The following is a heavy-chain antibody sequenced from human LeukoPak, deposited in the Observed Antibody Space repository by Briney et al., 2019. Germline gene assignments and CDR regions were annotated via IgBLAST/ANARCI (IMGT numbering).Heavy chain of an antibody. CDR1: GFTFSDYY. CDR2: ISESGSAI. D-gene: IGHD1-26*01. CDR3: ARDLLGWELHYFDY. Sequence: GGSLRLSCAASGFTFSDYYMSWIRQAPGKGLEWVSYISESGSAIYYADSVKGRFTISRDNAKNSLYLQMNSLRAEDTAVYYCARDLLGWELHYFDYWGQGTLVTVSS. J-gene: IGHJ4*02. V-gene: IGHV3-11*04.